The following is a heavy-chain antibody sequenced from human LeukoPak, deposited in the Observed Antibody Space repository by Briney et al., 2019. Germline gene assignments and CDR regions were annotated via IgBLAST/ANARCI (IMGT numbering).Heavy chain of an antibody. CDR1: GFTFDDYA. Sequence: GRSLRLSCAASGFTFDDYAMHWVRQAPGKGLEWVSGISWNSDSIGYADSVKGRFTISRDNAKNSLYLQMNSLRAEDTALYYCAKLGDDIQPFDYWGQGTLVTVSS. D-gene: IGHD3-16*01. CDR3: AKLGDDIQPFDY. V-gene: IGHV3-9*01. J-gene: IGHJ4*02. CDR2: ISWNSDSI.